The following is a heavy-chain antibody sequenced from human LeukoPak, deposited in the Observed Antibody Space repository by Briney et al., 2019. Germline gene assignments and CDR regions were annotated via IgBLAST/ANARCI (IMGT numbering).Heavy chain of an antibody. CDR2: IYPGDSDT. Sequence: GESLQISCKGSGYSFTSYWIGWVRQMPGKGLEWMGIIYPGDSDTRYSPSFQGQVTISADKSISTAYLQWSSLKASDTAMYYCAYCSSTSCSRTGFDYWGQGTLVTVSS. D-gene: IGHD2-2*01. J-gene: IGHJ4*02. CDR1: GYSFTSYW. V-gene: IGHV5-51*01. CDR3: AYCSSTSCSRTGFDY.